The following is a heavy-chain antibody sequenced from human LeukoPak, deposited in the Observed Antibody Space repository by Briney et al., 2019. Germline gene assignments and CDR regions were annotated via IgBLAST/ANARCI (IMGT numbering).Heavy chain of an antibody. CDR1: GYTFTSYV. CDR2: INAGNGNT. Sequence: TSVTVSCKASGYTFTSYVIRWVRQAPGQRLEWMGWINAGNGNTKYSQKFQGRVTISSDTSASTANMELSSLRSEDTAVYYCARAYGDYADLDYWGQGTLVTVSS. J-gene: IGHJ4*02. CDR3: ARAYGDYADLDY. V-gene: IGHV1-3*01. D-gene: IGHD4-17*01.